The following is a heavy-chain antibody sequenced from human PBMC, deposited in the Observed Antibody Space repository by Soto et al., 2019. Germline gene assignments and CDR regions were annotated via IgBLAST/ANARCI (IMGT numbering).Heavy chain of an antibody. J-gene: IGHJ4*02. CDR2: INPNSGGI. CDR3: ARGFPVLRYFDWLEPLDY. V-gene: IGHV1-2*04. CDR1: GYTFTGYY. Sequence: GASVKVSCKASGYTFTGYYMHWVRQAPGQGLEWMGWINPNSGGINYAQKFQGWVTMTRDTSISTAYMELSRLRSDDTAVYYCARGFPVLRYFDWLEPLDYWGQGTLVTVSS. D-gene: IGHD3-9*01.